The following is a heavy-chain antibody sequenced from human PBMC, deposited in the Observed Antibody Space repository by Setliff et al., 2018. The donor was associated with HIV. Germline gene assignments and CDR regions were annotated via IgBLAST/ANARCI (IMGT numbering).Heavy chain of an antibody. CDR2: IDISGTRT. CDR3: AKDVPMIRDRHPFDT. D-gene: IGHD3-10*01. J-gene: IGHJ3*02. CDR1: GFTFSSFA. V-gene: IGHV3-23*01. Sequence: GESLKISCVGSGFTFSSFAMNWVRQAPGKGLEWVSVIDISGTRTNYADSVKGRFTISRDNSKSTLYLQMNSLRAEDTAIYYCAKDVPMIRDRHPFDTWGQGTMVTVSS.